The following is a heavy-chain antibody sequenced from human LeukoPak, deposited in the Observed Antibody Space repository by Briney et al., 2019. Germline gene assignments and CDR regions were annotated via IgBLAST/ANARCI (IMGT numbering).Heavy chain of an antibody. D-gene: IGHD6-19*01. CDR1: GYTFTSCG. CDR3: ARDSDVTVAGTLDY. V-gene: IGHV1-18*01. J-gene: IGHJ4*02. CDR2: ISAYNGDT. Sequence: GASVKVSCKASGYTFTSCGISWVRQAPGQGLEWMGWISAYNGDTNYAQKLQGRVTMTTDTSTSTAYMELRSLRSDDTAVYYCARDSDVTVAGTLDYWGQGTLVTVSS.